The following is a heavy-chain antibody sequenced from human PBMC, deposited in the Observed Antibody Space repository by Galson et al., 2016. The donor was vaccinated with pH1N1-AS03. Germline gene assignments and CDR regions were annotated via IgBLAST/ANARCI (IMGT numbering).Heavy chain of an antibody. Sequence: TLSLTCTVSRGSVHTDDYFWTWIRQPPGKGLEWIGHVFYTGATNYNPSVKGRVTISIDTSNNKFSLRLNSVSASDTAVYYCARDASGLDVWGQGTTVTVS. V-gene: IGHV4-61*08. J-gene: IGHJ6*02. CDR3: ARDASGLDV. CDR1: RGSVHTDDYF. CDR2: VFYTGAT.